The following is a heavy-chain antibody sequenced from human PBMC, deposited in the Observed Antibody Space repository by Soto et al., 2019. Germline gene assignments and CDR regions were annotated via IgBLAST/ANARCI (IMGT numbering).Heavy chain of an antibody. CDR2: IDPSDSYT. CDR3: ARFYDFCSGPHDPFAI. D-gene: IGHD3-3*01. CDR1: GDSLPSYW. J-gene: IGHJ3*02. V-gene: IGHV5-10-1*01. Sequence: GESLKICCKGSGDSLPSYWISWVRQMPGKGLEWMGRIDPSDSYTNYSPSFQGHVTISADKSISTAYLQWSSLKASDTAMYYCARFYDFCSGPHDPFAIPGQGTTVPVSS.